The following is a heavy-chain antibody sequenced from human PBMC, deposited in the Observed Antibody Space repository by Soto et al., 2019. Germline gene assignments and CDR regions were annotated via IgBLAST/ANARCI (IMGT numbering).Heavy chain of an antibody. D-gene: IGHD3-3*01. V-gene: IGHV3-23*01. Sequence: GWSLRLSCVTSGFTFSSYAMTWVRQAPGKGLEWVSSISGSGGRTWYADSVKGRFTISRDNSKNTLYLQMNSLRAEDTAVFYCAKYQAVYGVAIDGSRGGQGTLVTVAA. CDR1: GFTFSSYA. CDR3: AKYQAVYGVAIDGSR. CDR2: ISGSGGRT. J-gene: IGHJ4*01.